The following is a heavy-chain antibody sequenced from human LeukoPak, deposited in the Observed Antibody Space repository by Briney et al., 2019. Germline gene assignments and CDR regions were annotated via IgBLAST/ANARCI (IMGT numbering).Heavy chain of an antibody. CDR3: AKASGASSYSSLDY. Sequence: GGSLRLSCKASGFTFDTYAMSWVRQAPGKGLEWVSVIGGSGGSTLYADSVKGRFTVSRDNSKNTLSLQMNSLRAEDTALYYCAKASGASSYSSLDYWGQGTLVTVSS. CDR1: GFTFDTYA. D-gene: IGHD2-15*01. J-gene: IGHJ4*02. V-gene: IGHV3-23*01. CDR2: IGGSGGST.